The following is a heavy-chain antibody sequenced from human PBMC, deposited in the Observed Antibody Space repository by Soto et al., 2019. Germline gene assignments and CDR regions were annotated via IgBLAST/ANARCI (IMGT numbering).Heavy chain of an antibody. CDR1: GGSISSYY. CDR2: IYYSGST. V-gene: IGHV4-59*01. CDR3: ARDFYDGYCSSTSCYPLGWFDP. J-gene: IGHJ5*02. D-gene: IGHD2-2*03. Sequence: PSETLSLTCTVSGGSISSYYWSWIRQPPGKGLEWIGYIYYSGSTNYNPSLKSRVTISVDTSKNQFSLKLSSVTAADTAVYYCARDFYDGYCSSTSCYPLGWFDPWGQGTLVTVSS.